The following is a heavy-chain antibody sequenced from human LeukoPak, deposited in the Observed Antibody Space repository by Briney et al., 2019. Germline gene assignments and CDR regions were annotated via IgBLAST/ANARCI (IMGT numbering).Heavy chain of an antibody. J-gene: IGHJ2*01. D-gene: IGHD7-27*01. V-gene: IGHV4-59*01. Sequence: SETLSLTCTVSGGSISSYYWSWIRQPPGKGLEWIGYIYSNGITNYNPSLKSRVTISVDTSKNQFSLKLSSVTAADTAVYYCVRRTGDSYWYFDLWGRGTLVTVSS. CDR1: GGSISSYY. CDR3: VRRTGDSYWYFDL. CDR2: IYSNGIT.